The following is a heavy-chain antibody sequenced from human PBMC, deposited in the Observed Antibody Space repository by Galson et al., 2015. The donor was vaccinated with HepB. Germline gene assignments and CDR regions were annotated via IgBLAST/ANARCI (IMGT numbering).Heavy chain of an antibody. CDR1: GYTFTNYW. CDR3: AKRIIVTTGDGFDI. CDR2: IYPGDSGT. D-gene: IGHD2/OR15-2a*01. Sequence: QSGAEVKKPGESLKISCKGSGYTFTNYWIGWVRQMPGKGLEWMGIIYPGDSGTRYSPSIQGQVTFSVDKSISTAYLQWSSLKASDTAMYYCAKRIIVTTGDGFDIWGQGTMVTVSS. V-gene: IGHV5-51*03. J-gene: IGHJ3*02.